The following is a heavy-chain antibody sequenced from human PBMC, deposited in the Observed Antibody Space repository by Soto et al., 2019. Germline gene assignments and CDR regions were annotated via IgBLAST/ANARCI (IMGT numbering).Heavy chain of an antibody. V-gene: IGHV1-69*13. CDR3: ARRDSNRVASNYGMDV. Sequence: ASVKVSCKASGYTFTGYYMHWVRQAPGQGLEWMGGIIPIFGTANYAQKFQGRVTITADESTSTAYLELSSLRSEDTAVYYCARRDSNRVASNYGMDVWGQGTTVTVSS. CDR1: GYTFTGYY. J-gene: IGHJ6*02. D-gene: IGHD2-21*02. CDR2: IIPIFGTA.